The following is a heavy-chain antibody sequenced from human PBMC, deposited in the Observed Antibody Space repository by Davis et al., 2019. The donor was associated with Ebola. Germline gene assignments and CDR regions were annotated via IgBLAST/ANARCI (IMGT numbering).Heavy chain of an antibody. CDR2: ISTYSSNT. D-gene: IGHD6-13*01. CDR3: ARASTISAGGWFDP. Sequence: ASVKVSCKASGYTFTNYGLSWVRQAPGQGLEWMGWISTYSSNTNYAQKLQGRVTMTTDTSTGTAYMELRSLRSDDTAVYYCARASTISAGGWFDPWGQGTLVTVSS. V-gene: IGHV1-18*01. J-gene: IGHJ5*02. CDR1: GYTFTNYG.